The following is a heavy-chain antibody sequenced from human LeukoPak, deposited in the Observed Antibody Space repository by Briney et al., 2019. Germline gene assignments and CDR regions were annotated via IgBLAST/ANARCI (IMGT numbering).Heavy chain of an antibody. CDR1: GFTFSNYA. J-gene: IGHJ4*02. D-gene: IGHD1-20*01. CDR3: ANNWNLDY. V-gene: IGHV3-23*01. CDR2: ISNSGDRT. Sequence: GGSLRLSCAASGFTFSNYAMYWVRQAPGKGLEWVSVISNSGDRTYYADSVKGRFTISRDNSKNTLFLQMNSLRAEDTAMYYCANNWNLDYWGQGNRVTVYS.